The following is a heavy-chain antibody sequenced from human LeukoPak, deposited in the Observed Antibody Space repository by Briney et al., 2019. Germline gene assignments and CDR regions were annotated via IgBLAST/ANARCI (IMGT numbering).Heavy chain of an antibody. V-gene: IGHV1-69*13. D-gene: IGHD3-3*01. CDR2: IIPIFGTA. J-gene: IGHJ4*02. CDR3: AQSVDFWSGYYTPFDY. Sequence: ASVKVSCKASGGTFSSYAISWVRQAPGQGLEWMGGIIPIFGTANYAQKFQGRVTITADESTSTAYMELSSLRSEDTAVYYCAQSVDFWSGYYTPFDYWGQGTLVTVSS. CDR1: GGTFSSYA.